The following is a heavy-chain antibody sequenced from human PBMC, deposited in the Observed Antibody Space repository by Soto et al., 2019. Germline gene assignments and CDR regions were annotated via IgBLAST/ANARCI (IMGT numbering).Heavy chain of an antibody. V-gene: IGHV4-59*01. CDR2: IYYSGST. Sequence: QVQLQESGPGLVKPSETLSLTCTVSGGSISSYYWSWIRQPPGKGLEWIGYIYYSGSTNYNPSLKSRVTISVDTSKNQFSPKLSSVTAADTAVYYCARDRDGYKLLDYWGQGTLVTVSS. J-gene: IGHJ4*02. D-gene: IGHD5-12*01. CDR1: GGSISSYY. CDR3: ARDRDGYKLLDY.